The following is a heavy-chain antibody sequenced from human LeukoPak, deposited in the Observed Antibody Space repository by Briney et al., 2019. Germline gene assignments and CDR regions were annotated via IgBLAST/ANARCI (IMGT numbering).Heavy chain of an antibody. CDR2: IIPIFGTA. Sequence: SVKVSCKASGGTFSSYAISWVRQAPGQGLEWMGGIIPIFGTANYAQKFQGRVTITADESTSTAYMELSSLRSEDTAVYYCARDSMAAAGLLNWFDPWGQGTLVTVSS. CDR1: GGTFSSYA. J-gene: IGHJ5*02. D-gene: IGHD6-13*01. V-gene: IGHV1-69*13. CDR3: ARDSMAAAGLLNWFDP.